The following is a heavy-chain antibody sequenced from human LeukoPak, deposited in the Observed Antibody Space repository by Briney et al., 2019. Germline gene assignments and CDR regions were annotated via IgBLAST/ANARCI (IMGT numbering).Heavy chain of an antibody. V-gene: IGHV3-15*01. CDR2: IKSKTDGGTT. CDR1: GFTFSNAW. D-gene: IGHD2-2*03. J-gene: IGHJ5*02. CDR3: TTNLGYCSSTSCLISPYNWFDP. Sequence: GGSLRLSCAASGFTFSNAWMSWVRQAPGKGLEWVGRIKSKTDGGTTDYAAPVKGRFTISRDDSKNTLYLQMNSLKTEDTAVYYCTTNLGYCSSTSCLISPYNWFDPWGQGTLVTVSS.